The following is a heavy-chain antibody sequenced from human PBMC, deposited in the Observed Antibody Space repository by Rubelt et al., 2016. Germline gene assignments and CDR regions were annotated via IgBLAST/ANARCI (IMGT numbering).Heavy chain of an antibody. CDR1: GFTVSSNY. J-gene: IGHJ4*02. CDR3: ARGEQLVLPFDY. Sequence: GRGLVQPGGSLRLSCVVSGFTVSSNYMSWVRQATGKGLEWVSVIYKGGSTYYADSVKGRFTISRDKSENTLDLQMNRLRADDTAVYYCARGEQLVLPFDYWGQGTLVTVSS. V-gene: IGHV3-66*01. CDR2: IYKGGST. D-gene: IGHD6-6*01.